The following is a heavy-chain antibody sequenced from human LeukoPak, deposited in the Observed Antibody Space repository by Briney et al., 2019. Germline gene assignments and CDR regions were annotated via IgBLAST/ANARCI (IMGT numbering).Heavy chain of an antibody. Sequence: GGSLRLSCAASGFTFSSYGMHWVRQAPGKGLEWVAVIWYDGSNKYYADSVRGRFTISRDTSEGTVYLQMDSLRPEDTAVYYCATDGYHYFDYWGQGTLVTVSS. CDR2: IWYDGSNK. CDR1: GFTFSSYG. V-gene: IGHV3-33*01. J-gene: IGHJ4*02. D-gene: IGHD5-12*01. CDR3: ATDGYHYFDY.